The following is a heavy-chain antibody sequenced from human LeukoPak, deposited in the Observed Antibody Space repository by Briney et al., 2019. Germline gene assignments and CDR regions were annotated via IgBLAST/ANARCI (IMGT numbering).Heavy chain of an antibody. CDR3: ARPSIAAAGDASDI. V-gene: IGHV3-30*04. D-gene: IGHD6-13*01. CDR2: ISYDGSNK. J-gene: IGHJ3*02. Sequence: PGGSLRLSCAASGFTFSSYAMHWVRQAPGKGLEWVAVISYDGSNKYYADSVKGRFTISRDNSKNTLYLQMNSLRAEDTAVYYCARPSIAAAGDASDIRGQGTMVTVSS. CDR1: GFTFSSYA.